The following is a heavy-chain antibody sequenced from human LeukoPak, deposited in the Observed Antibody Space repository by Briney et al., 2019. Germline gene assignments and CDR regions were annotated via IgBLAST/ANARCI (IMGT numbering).Heavy chain of an antibody. Sequence: ASVKVSCKASGGTFSSYAISWVRQAPGQGLEWMGGIIPIFGTANYAQKFQGRVTITAAESTSTAYMELSSLRSEDTAVYYCARGTSTMVRGVIRADYFDYWGQGTLVTVSS. D-gene: IGHD3-10*01. CDR1: GGTFSSYA. CDR3: ARGTSTMVRGVIRADYFDY. V-gene: IGHV1-69*13. CDR2: IIPIFGTA. J-gene: IGHJ4*02.